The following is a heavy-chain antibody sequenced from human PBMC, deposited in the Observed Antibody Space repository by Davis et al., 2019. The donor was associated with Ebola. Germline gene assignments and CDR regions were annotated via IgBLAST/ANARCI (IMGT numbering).Heavy chain of an antibody. Sequence: SVKVSCKTSGGTFSSFAIGWVRQAPGQGLEWMGGIIPMFRAANYAQKFQDRVTITADESTRTAYMELTSLRSDDTAVYYCARDLSYSYYYHYYGMDVWGQGTTVTVSS. CDR2: IIPMFRAA. CDR3: ARDLSYSYYYHYYGMDV. J-gene: IGHJ6*02. D-gene: IGHD3-10*01. CDR1: GGTFSSFA. V-gene: IGHV1-69*13.